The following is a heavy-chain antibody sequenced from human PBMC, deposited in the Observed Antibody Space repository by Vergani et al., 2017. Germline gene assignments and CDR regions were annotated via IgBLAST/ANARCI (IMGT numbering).Heavy chain of an antibody. CDR1: GITFDDYS. D-gene: IGHD6-19*01. CDR3: AKAGLGGSGWAYFDY. J-gene: IGHJ4*02. CDR2: ISWNSDSI. Sequence: EVQLVESGGGLVPPGRSLTLSCAASGITFDDYSMHWFRQAPGKGLEWVSRISWNSDSIGYGNSVKGRFTISRNNAEKSLYLQMTSLRPEDTALYYCAKAGLGGSGWAYFDYWGQGTLVTVAS. V-gene: IGHV3-9*01.